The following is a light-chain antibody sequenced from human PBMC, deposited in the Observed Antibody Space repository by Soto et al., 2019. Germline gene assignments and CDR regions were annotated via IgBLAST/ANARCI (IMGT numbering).Light chain of an antibody. Sequence: DLHMTQSHSCLSAYLDYIVTITCRASQSSSRYLNWYQQKAGKAPKLLIYVASSLQSGVPSRFSGSGSGTDFTLTISSLQPEDSATYYCQQSYSMPWTFGQGTKVDIK. V-gene: IGKV1-39*01. CDR2: VAS. CDR1: QSSSRY. J-gene: IGKJ1*01. CDR3: QQSYSMPWT.